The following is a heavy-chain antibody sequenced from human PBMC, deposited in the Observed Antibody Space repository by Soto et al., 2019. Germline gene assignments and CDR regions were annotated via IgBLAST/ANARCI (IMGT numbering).Heavy chain of an antibody. J-gene: IGHJ3*02. CDR2: IYSGGST. D-gene: IGHD2-15*01. CDR1: GFTVSSNY. Sequence: EVQLVESGGGLVQPGGSLRLSCAASGFTVSSNYMSWVRQAPGKGLEWVSVIYSGGSTYYADSVKGRFTISRHNSKNTLYLQMNSLRAEDTAVYYCARFRRYSSGGSCYSDAFDIWGQGTMVTVSS. V-gene: IGHV3-53*04. CDR3: ARFRRYSSGGSCYSDAFDI.